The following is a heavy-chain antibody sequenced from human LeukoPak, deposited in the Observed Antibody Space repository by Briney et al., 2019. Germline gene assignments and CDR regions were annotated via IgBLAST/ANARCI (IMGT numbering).Heavy chain of an antibody. CDR2: IYYSGST. CDR1: GGSISSSSCY. V-gene: IGHV4-39*07. J-gene: IGHJ5*02. CDR3: ARSSISGTKYNWFDP. D-gene: IGHD6-6*01. Sequence: SETLSVTCTVSGGSISSSSCYWGWIRQPPGKGLEWIGSIYYSGSTYYNPSLKSRVTISVDTSKNQFSLKLSSVTAADTAVYYCARSSISGTKYNWFDPWGQGTLVTVSS.